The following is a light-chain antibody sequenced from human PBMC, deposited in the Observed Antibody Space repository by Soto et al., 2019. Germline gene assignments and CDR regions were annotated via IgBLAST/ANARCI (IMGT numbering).Light chain of an antibody. CDR3: SAYTARSTLV. CDR1: SSDVGSYNL. V-gene: IGLV2-14*02. Sequence: QSALTQPASVSGSPGQSITISCTGTSSDVGSYNLVSWYQQHPGKAPKLMIYEGSKWPSGVSNRFSGSKSGNTASLIISGLQSEDEGDYYCSAYTARSTLVFGGGTKVTVL. CDR2: EGS. J-gene: IGLJ3*02.